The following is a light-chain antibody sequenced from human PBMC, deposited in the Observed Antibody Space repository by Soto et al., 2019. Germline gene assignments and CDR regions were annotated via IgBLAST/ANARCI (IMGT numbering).Light chain of an antibody. CDR2: SAS. CDR1: QSVSSNS. Sequence: EIVLTQSPGTLSLSPGERVTLSCRASQSVSSNSLAWYQQIPGQAPRLLIYSASRRATGIPDRFSGSGSETEFTLTIIRREPEDFAVYYCHQYGGSPRFTFGGGTKVEIK. CDR3: HQYGGSPRFT. V-gene: IGKV3-20*01. J-gene: IGKJ4*01.